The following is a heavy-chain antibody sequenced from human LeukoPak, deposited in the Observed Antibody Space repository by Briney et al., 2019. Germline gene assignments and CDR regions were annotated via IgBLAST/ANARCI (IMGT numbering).Heavy chain of an antibody. J-gene: IGHJ4*02. Sequence: GGSLRLSCAASGYTVSSNYMSWVRQAPGKGLEWVSVIYSGGSTYYADSVKGRFTTSRDNSKNTLYLQMNSLRAEDTAVYYCARRWPYCGGDCPFDYWGQGTLVTVSS. CDR3: ARRWPYCGGDCPFDY. V-gene: IGHV3-53*01. CDR1: GYTVSSNY. CDR2: IYSGGST. D-gene: IGHD2-21*02.